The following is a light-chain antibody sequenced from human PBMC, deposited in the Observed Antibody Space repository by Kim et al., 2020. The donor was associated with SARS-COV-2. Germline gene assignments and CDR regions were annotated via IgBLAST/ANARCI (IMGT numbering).Light chain of an antibody. Sequence: ATISCKSSQSVFSGPDNKNYLAWYEQKPGQSPKVLIYWASTRESGVPDRFSGSGSGTDFTLTITSLQAEDEAVYICKQYYDDPRTFGQGTRVDIK. CDR3: KQYYDDPRT. V-gene: IGKV4-1*01. J-gene: IGKJ1*01. CDR2: WAS. CDR1: QSVFSGPDNKNY.